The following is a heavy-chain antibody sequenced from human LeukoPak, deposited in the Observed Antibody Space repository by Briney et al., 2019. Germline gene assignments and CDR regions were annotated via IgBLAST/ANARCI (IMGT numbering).Heavy chain of an antibody. CDR2: INGKSGVT. Sequence: ASLKVSCKASGSTFTDHYMHWVRQAPGQGLEWMGWINGKSGVTFYAQQFQDRITVTRDTSISTMYLELNRLTSADTAIYYCARDFDWGPDYWGPGTLVAVSS. J-gene: IGHJ4*02. V-gene: IGHV1-2*02. D-gene: IGHD3-16*01. CDR3: ARDFDWGPDY. CDR1: GSTFTDHY.